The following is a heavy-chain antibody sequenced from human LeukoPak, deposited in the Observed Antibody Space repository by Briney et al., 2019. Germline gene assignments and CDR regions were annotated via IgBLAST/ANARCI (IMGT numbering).Heavy chain of an antibody. D-gene: IGHD6-19*01. V-gene: IGHV3-74*01. CDR2: INTDGSST. CDR1: GFTFSSYW. Sequence: PGGTLRLSCAASGFTFSSYWMHWVRQAPGKGLVWVSRINTDGSSTNYADSVKGRFTISRDSAKHTLYLQMNSLRAEDTAVYYCARDVQAGPGYWGQGTLVTVCS. CDR3: ARDVQAGPGY. J-gene: IGHJ4*02.